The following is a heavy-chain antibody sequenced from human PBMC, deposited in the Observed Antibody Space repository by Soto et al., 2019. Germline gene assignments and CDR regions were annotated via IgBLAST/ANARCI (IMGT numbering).Heavy chain of an antibody. J-gene: IGHJ6*02. D-gene: IGHD3-10*01. CDR3: ARDSGSGSYYYYYGMAV. CDR2: IYYSGST. V-gene: IGHV4-31*03. CDR1: GGSISSGGYY. Sequence: PSETLSLTCTVSGGSISSGGYYWSWIRQHPGKGREWIGYIYYSGSTYYNPSLKSRVTISVDTSKNQFSLKLSSVTAADTAVYYCARDSGSGSYYYYYGMAVWGQGTTVTVSS.